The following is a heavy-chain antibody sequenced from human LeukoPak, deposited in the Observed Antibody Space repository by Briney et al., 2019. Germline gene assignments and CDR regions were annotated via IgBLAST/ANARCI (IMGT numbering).Heavy chain of an antibody. CDR2: IYPGDSDT. CDR1: GSTFTSYW. CDR3: ARLVGYGGNLLKKYYFDY. V-gene: IGHV5-51*07. D-gene: IGHD4-23*01. J-gene: IGHJ4*02. Sequence: NRGGSLKISCKGSGSTFTSYWIGWVHQMPGKGLKWMGIIYPGDSDTRYSPSFQGQVTISADKSISTAYLQWSSLKASDTAMYYCARLVGYGGNLLKKYYFDYWGQGTLVTVSS.